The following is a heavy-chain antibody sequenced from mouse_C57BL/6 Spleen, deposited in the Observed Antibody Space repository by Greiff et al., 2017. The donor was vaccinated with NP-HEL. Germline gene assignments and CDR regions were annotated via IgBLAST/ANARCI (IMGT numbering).Heavy chain of an antibody. J-gene: IGHJ4*01. CDR2: ISGGGGNT. Sequence: EVHLVESGGGLVKPGGSLKLSCAASGFTFSSYTMSWVRQTPEKRLEWVATISGGGGNTYYPDSVKGRFTISRDNAKNTLYLQMSSLRSEDTALYYCARHGWGYAMDYWGQGTSVTVSS. CDR3: ARHGWGYAMDY. CDR1: GFTFSSYT. V-gene: IGHV5-9*01. D-gene: IGHD1-1*02.